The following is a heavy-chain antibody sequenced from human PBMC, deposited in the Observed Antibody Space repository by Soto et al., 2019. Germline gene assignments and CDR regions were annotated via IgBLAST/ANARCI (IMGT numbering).Heavy chain of an antibody. D-gene: IGHD6-13*01. CDR2: MNPNSGNT. CDR1: GYTFTSYD. CDR3: ARGGGYSSSWYDYYYYYGMDV. Sequence: QVQLVQSGAEVKKPGASVKVSCKASGYTFTSYDINWVRQATGQGLEWMGWMNPNSGNTGYAQKFQGRVTMTRNTSISTAYMELSSLRSEDTAVYYCARGGGYSSSWYDYYYYYGMDVWGQGTTVTVSS. J-gene: IGHJ6*02. V-gene: IGHV1-8*01.